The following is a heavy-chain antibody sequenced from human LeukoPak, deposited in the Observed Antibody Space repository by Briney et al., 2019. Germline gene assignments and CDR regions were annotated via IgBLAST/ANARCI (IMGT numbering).Heavy chain of an antibody. D-gene: IGHD3-9*01. CDR3: ARDYDILTGYYYYGMDV. Sequence: GGSLRLSCAASGFTFRTYAMSWVRQAPGKGLEWVSIISDSGGSTYYADSVKGRFTISRDNAKNSLYLQMNSLRAEDTAVYYCARDYDILTGYYYYGMDVWGQGTTVTVSS. CDR2: ISDSGGST. CDR1: GFTFRTYA. J-gene: IGHJ6*02. V-gene: IGHV3-23*01.